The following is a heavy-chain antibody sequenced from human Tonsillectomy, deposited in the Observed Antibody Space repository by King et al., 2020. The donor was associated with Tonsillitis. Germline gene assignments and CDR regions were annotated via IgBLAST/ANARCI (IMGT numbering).Heavy chain of an antibody. D-gene: IGHD3-3*01. V-gene: IGHV4-28*01. J-gene: IGHJ2*01. CDR2: IYYSGST. CDR3: ARNPTIRFWSGYYNGYFDL. Sequence: QLQESGPGLVKPSDTLSLTCAVSGYSISSSNWWGWIRQPPGKGLEWIGYIYYSGSTYYNPSLKSRVTMSVDTSKNQFSLKLSSVTAVDTAVYYCARNPTIRFWSGYYNGYFDLWGRGTLVTVSS. CDR1: GYSISSSNW.